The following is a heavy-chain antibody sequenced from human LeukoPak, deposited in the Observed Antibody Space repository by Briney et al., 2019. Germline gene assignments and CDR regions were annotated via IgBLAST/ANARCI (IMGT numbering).Heavy chain of an antibody. J-gene: IGHJ4*02. V-gene: IGHV1-2*06. CDR2: INPNSGGT. D-gene: IGHD3-10*01. Sequence: GASVKVSCKASGYTFTGYYMNWVRQAPGQGLEWMGRINPNSGGTNYAQKFQGRVTMTRDTSISTAYMELSRLRSDDTAVYYCASLPLPTYGSGSYGANPNPNPNFDYWGQGTLVTVSS. CDR1: GYTFTGYY. CDR3: ASLPLPTYGSGSYGANPNPNPNFDY.